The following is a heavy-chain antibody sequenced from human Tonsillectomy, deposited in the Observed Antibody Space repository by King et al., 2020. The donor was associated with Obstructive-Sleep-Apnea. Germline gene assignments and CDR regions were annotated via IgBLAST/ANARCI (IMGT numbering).Heavy chain of an antibody. CDR3: ARSLYDSTGYYWVFDY. CDR1: GFTFNAYT. J-gene: IGHJ4*02. D-gene: IGHD3-22*01. Sequence: VQLVESGGGVARPGRSLRLSCAASGFTFNAYTMHWVRQAPGKGLEWVAIISYDGGKKQYADSVKGRFTISRDNSKNTLFLQMNSLRAEDMGVYYCARSLYDSTGYYWVFDYWGQGTLVTVSS. V-gene: IGHV3-30*04. CDR2: ISYDGGKK.